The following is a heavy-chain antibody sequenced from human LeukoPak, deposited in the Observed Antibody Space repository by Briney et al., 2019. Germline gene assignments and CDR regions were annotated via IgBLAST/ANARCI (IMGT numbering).Heavy chain of an antibody. CDR1: GFTFSSYA. D-gene: IGHD3-9*01. CDR2: LSGSGAST. CDR3: ARGLDTVDISTGFDS. V-gene: IGHV3-23*01. J-gene: IGHJ4*02. Sequence: GGSLTLSCAASGFTFSSYAMSWVRQAPGKGLEWFSALSGSGASTYYAASVRGRFTISRDNSKNTLYLQMNSLRADDTANYYCARGLDTVDISTGFDSWGQGTLVTVSS.